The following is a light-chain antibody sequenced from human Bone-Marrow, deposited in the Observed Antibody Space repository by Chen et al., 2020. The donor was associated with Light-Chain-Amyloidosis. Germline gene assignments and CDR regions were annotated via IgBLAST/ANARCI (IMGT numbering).Light chain of an antibody. Sequence: YELTQPPSVSVSPGQTARITCAGDDLPTKYAYWYQQKTGQAPVLVIHRDTERPSGISEPFSGSSSGTTATLIISGVQAEDEADYHCQSADSSGTYEVIFGGGTKLPVL. J-gene: IGLJ2*01. CDR1: DLPTKY. CDR3: QSADSSGTYEVI. V-gene: IGLV3-25*03. CDR2: RDT.